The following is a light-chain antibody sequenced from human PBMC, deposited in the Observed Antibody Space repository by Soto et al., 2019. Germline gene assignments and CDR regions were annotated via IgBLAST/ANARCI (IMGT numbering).Light chain of an antibody. J-gene: IGKJ2*01. CDR3: QQYGRSPRT. CDR1: QSVSSSS. CDR2: DAS. Sequence: EIVLTQSPATLSLSPGERATLSCGASQSVSSSSLAWYQQKPGLAPRLLIYDASTRATGIPGRFSGSGSGTDFTLPISRLESEDFAVYYCQQYGRSPRTFGQGTKLEI. V-gene: IGKV3D-20*01.